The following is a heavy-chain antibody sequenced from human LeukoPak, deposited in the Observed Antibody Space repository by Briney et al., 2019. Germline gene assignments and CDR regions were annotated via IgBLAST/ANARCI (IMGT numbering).Heavy chain of an antibody. V-gene: IGHV3-30-3*01. CDR3: ARDEGAARRSFDAFDI. Sequence: GGSLRLSCAASEFTFSRYAMYWVRQAPGKGLEWVALISKDGSNKYYADSVKGRFTISRDNSKNTLYLQMNSLRAEDTAVYYCARDEGAARRSFDAFDIWGQGTMVTVSS. CDR2: ISKDGSNK. D-gene: IGHD6-6*01. CDR1: EFTFSRYA. J-gene: IGHJ3*02.